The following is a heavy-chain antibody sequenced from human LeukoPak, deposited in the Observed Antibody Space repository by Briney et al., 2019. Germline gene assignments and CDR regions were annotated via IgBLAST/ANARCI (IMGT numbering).Heavy chain of an antibody. CDR3: ARATTFGGVIVPTLFDY. Sequence: PGGSLRLSCAASGFTFNSYGIHWVRQAPGKGLEWVISGSGANTYYADSVKGRFSISRDNSKNTLYLQMNSLRAEDTAVYYCARATTFGGVIVPTLFDYWGQGTLVTVSS. J-gene: IGHJ4*02. D-gene: IGHD3-16*02. CDR1: GFTFNSYG. CDR2: SGSGANT. V-gene: IGHV3-23*01.